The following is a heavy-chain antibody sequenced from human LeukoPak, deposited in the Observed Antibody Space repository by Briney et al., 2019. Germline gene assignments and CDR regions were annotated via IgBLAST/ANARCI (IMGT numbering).Heavy chain of an antibody. J-gene: IGHJ4*02. V-gene: IGHV3-7*01. Sequence: GGSLRLSCAASGFTFSSYWMNWVRQAPGKGLEWVANIKQDGSEKYYVDSVKGRFTISRDNAKNSLYLQMNSLRAEDTAVYYCARVYKGPRIAAQAHPGGLDYWGQGTLVTVSS. D-gene: IGHD6-6*01. CDR1: GFTFSSYW. CDR3: ARVYKGPRIAAQAHPGGLDY. CDR2: IKQDGSEK.